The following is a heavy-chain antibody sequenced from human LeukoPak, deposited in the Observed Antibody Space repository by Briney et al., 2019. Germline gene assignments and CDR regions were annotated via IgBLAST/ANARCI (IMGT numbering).Heavy chain of an antibody. D-gene: IGHD7-27*01. Sequence: GGSLRVSCAASGFDFTVYWMSWVRQAPGKGLEWVANIKEDGSERYYVDSVKGRFTISRDNAKNSLNLQMTSLRADDTAVYYCARDPRSKGGDWGDFDYWGQGTLVTVSS. CDR2: IKEDGSER. CDR3: ARDPRSKGGDWGDFDY. CDR1: GFDFTVYW. J-gene: IGHJ4*02. V-gene: IGHV3-7*01.